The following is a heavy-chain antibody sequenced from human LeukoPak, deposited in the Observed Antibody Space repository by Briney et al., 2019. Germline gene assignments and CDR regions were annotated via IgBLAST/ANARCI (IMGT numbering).Heavy chain of an antibody. V-gene: IGHV4-59*01. D-gene: IGHD3-22*01. CDR2: IYYSGRT. Sequence: SETLSLTCTVSGGSISDYYWSWIRQPPGKGLEWIGYIYYSGRTNYNPSLKRRVTISVDTSKNHFSLKLSSVTAADTAVYYCARARQYYYDSSGFYFDYWGQGTLVIVSS. CDR3: ARARQYYYDSSGFYFDY. CDR1: GGSISDYY. J-gene: IGHJ4*02.